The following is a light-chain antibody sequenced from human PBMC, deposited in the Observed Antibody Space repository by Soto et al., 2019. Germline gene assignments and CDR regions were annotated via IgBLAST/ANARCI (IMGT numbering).Light chain of an antibody. Sequence: DIQMTQSPSTLSAAVGDRVTITCRASPSIITWLAWYQQKPGEDPNLLIYKTSNLESGVPSRFSGSGSGTEFPLTISSLQPAYFATYYCQQYQSYPLTVGGGTKVEI. CDR1: PSIITW. CDR2: KTS. V-gene: IGKV1-5*03. J-gene: IGKJ4*01. CDR3: QQYQSYPLT.